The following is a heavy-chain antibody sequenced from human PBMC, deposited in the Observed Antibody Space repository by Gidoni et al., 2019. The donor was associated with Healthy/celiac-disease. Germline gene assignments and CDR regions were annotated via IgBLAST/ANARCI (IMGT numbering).Heavy chain of an antibody. CDR2: IYYSGST. J-gene: IGHJ4*02. CDR3: ARRPGYSSGWDQGGFFDY. CDR1: GGSISSSSYY. Sequence: QLQLQESGPGLVKPSETLSLTCPVSGGSISSSSYYWGWIRQPPGKGLELIGSIYYSGSTYYNPSLKSRVTISVATSKHQFSLKLISVTAADTAVYYCARRPGYSSGWDQGGFFDYWGQGTLVTVSS. V-gene: IGHV4-39*01. D-gene: IGHD6-19*01.